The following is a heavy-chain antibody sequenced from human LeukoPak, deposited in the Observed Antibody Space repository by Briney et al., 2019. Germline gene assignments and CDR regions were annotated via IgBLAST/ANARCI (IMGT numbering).Heavy chain of an antibody. CDR2: ISYDGGST. D-gene: IGHD2-21*01. CDR3: ARGDQYEADCYYYMDV. CDR1: GFTLSNYW. J-gene: IGHJ6*03. V-gene: IGHV3-74*01. Sequence: GGSLRLSCAASGFTLSNYWTHWVRQAPGKGLVWVSRISYDGGSTSYADSVKGRFTISRDNAKNTLYMEMNSLTAEDTAVYYCARGDQYEADCYYYMDVWGKGTTVTVS.